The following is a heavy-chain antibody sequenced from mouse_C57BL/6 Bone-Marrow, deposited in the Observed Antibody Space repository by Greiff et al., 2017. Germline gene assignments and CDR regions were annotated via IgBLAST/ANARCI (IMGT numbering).Heavy chain of an antibody. Sequence: EVMLVESGPGMVKPSQSLSLTCTVTGYSITSGYDWHWIRHFPGNKLEWMGYISYSGSTNYNPSLKSRISITHDTSKNHFFLKLNSVTTEDTATYYCARESRRTFYWYFDVWGTGTTVTVSS. CDR3: ARESRRTFYWYFDV. CDR2: ISYSGST. J-gene: IGHJ1*03. D-gene: IGHD2-12*01. CDR1: GYSITSGYD. V-gene: IGHV3-1*01.